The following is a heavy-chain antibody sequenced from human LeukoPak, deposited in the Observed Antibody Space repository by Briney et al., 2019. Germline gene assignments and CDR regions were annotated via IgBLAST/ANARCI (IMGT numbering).Heavy chain of an antibody. D-gene: IGHD3-16*01. CDR1: GIPFSNYS. CDR2: IRYGGGIK. J-gene: IGHJ4*02. V-gene: IGHV3-30*02. Sequence: GGSLRLSCAASGIPFSNYSLTWVRQAPGKGLEWVAFIRYGGGIKYYADSVKGRFTISRDNSKDTLYLQMNSLSADDTAVYYCAKGSGGSYFDYWGQGTLVTVSS. CDR3: AKGSGGSYFDY.